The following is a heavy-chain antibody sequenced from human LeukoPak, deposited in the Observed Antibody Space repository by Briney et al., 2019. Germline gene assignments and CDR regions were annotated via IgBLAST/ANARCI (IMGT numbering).Heavy chain of an antibody. CDR2: INPNSGGT. V-gene: IGHV1-2*02. CDR3: ARALIALGYCSSTSCYPVDY. J-gene: IGHJ4*02. CDR1: GYTFTGYY. Sequence: ASVKVSCKASGYTFTGYYMHWVRQAPGQGLEWMGWINPNSGGTNYAQKFQGRVTMTRDTSISTAYMELSRLGSDDTAVYYCARALIALGYCSSTSCYPVDYWGQGTLVTVSS. D-gene: IGHD2-2*01.